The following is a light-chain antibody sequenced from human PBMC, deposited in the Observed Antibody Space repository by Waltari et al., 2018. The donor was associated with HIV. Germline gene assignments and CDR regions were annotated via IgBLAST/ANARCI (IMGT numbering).Light chain of an antibody. CDR3: SSYTSSTILGV. CDR1: SSDAGGYTF. CDR2: EVS. J-gene: IGLJ3*02. V-gene: IGLV2-14*01. Sequence: QSALTQPASLSGSPGQSITISCTGTSSDAGGYTFFSWYQQHPGKAPKLIIYEVSNRPSGVSDRFSGSKSGNTASLIISGLQAEDEGDYYCSSYTSSTILGVFGGGTKVTVL.